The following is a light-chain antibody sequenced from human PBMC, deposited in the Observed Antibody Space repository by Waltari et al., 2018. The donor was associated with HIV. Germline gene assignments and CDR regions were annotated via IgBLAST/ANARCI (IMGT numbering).Light chain of an antibody. CDR1: QDIGYY. Sequence: DIEMTQSRSSRSASVGDRGSITCGASQDIGYYLSWYQQKPGKVPKLLIYAASTLQAGVPSRFSGSGSGTDFSLTITSLQPEDVASYYCQKYDSAPLTFGGGTKVDIK. V-gene: IGKV1-27*01. CDR2: AAS. J-gene: IGKJ4*01. CDR3: QKYDSAPLT.